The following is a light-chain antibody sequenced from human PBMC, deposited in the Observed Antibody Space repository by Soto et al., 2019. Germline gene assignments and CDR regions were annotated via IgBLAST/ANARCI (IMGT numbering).Light chain of an antibody. CDR2: RNN. V-gene: IGLV1-47*01. Sequence: VVTQPPSASGTPGQRVTISCSGSSYNIGSNYVYWYQQLPGTAPKLLIYRNNQRPSGVPDRFSGSKSGTSASLAISGLRSEDEADYYCAAWDDSLSGPWVFGGGTKLTVL. CDR3: AAWDDSLSGPWV. CDR1: SYNIGSNY. J-gene: IGLJ3*02.